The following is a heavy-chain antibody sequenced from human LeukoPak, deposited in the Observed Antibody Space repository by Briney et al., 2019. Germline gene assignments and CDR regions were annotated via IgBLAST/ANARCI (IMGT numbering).Heavy chain of an antibody. V-gene: IGHV3-49*04. J-gene: IGHJ4*02. Sequence: PGRSLRLSCTASGFTFGDYAMSWVRQAPGKGLEWVGFIRSKAYGGTTEYAASVKGRFTISRDDSKSIAYLQMNSLKTEDTAVYYCTRGSYYYDSSGPGYFDYWGQGTLVTVSS. D-gene: IGHD3-22*01. CDR1: GFTFGDYA. CDR2: IRSKAYGGTT. CDR3: TRGSYYYDSSGPGYFDY.